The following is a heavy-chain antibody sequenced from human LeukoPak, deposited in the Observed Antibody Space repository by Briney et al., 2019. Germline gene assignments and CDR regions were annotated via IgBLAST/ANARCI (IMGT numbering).Heavy chain of an antibody. CDR1: GGSISSYY. CDR2: IYYSGST. Sequence: SETLSLTCTVSGGSISSYYWSWIRQPPGKGLEWIGYIYYSGSTNYNPSLKSRVTISVDTSKNQFSLKLSSVTAADTAVYYCARENRDDYDFWSGYQRDYYFDYWGQGTLVTVSS. D-gene: IGHD3-3*01. CDR3: ARENRDDYDFWSGYQRDYYFDY. J-gene: IGHJ4*02. V-gene: IGHV4-59*01.